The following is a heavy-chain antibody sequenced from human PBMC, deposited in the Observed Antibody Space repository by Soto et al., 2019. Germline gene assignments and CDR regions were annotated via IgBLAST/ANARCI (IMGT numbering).Heavy chain of an antibody. J-gene: IGHJ6*02. CDR3: ARGGIGGFYDFWSGYGSRDGMDV. Sequence: ASLKVSCKASGYTFTSYDINWERQATGQGLVWMGWMNPNSGNTGYAQKFQGRVTMTRNTSISTAYMELSSLRSEDTAVYYCARGGIGGFYDFWSGYGSRDGMDVWGQGTTVTVSS. D-gene: IGHD3-3*01. V-gene: IGHV1-8*01. CDR2: MNPNSGNT. CDR1: GYTFTSYD.